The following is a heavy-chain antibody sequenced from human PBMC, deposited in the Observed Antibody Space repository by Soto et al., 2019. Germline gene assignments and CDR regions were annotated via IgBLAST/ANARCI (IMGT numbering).Heavy chain of an antibody. V-gene: IGHV3-23*01. CDR3: TKGSASSRPYYFDS. D-gene: IGHD2-2*01. Sequence: GSLRLSCAASGFTFSSYAMSWVRQAPGKGLEWVSAISGSAGGTYHADSVKGRFTISRDNTKNTLYLQMNTLRAEDTAAYYCTKGSASSRPYYFDSWGQGTLVTVSS. J-gene: IGHJ4*02. CDR1: GFTFSSYA. CDR2: ISGSAGGT.